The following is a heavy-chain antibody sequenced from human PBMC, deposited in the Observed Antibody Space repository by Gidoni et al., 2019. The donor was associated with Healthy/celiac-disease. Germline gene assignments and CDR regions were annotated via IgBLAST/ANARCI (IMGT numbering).Heavy chain of an antibody. CDR3: ASIFRGVIPYYGMDV. V-gene: IGHV3-48*03. D-gene: IGHD3-10*01. Sequence: EVQLVESGGGLVQPGGSLRLSWAASGFTLSSYEMNWVLLAQGKGLEWFSSISSSGSTIYYADSVKGRFTISRDNAKNSLYLQMNSLRAEDTAVYYCASIFRGVIPYYGMDVWGQGTTVTVSS. J-gene: IGHJ6*02. CDR2: ISSSGSTI. CDR1: GFTLSSYE.